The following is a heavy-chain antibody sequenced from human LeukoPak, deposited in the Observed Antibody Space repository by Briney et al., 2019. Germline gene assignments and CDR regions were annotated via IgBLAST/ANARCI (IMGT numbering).Heavy chain of an antibody. J-gene: IGHJ4*02. CDR2: INHSGST. CDR3: ARAPIGGNYFDY. Sequence: SETLSLTCAVYGGSFSGYYWSWIRQPPGKGLEWIGEINHSGSTNYNPSLKGRVTISVDTSKNQFSLKLSSVTAADTAVYYCARAPIGGNYFDYWGQGTLVTVSS. CDR1: GGSFSGYY. D-gene: IGHD4-23*01. V-gene: IGHV4-34*01.